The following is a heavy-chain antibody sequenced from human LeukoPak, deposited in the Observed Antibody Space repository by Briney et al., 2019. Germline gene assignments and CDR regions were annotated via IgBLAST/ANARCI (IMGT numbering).Heavy chain of an antibody. V-gene: IGHV3-66*01. CDR2: IYSGGST. D-gene: IGHD5-12*01. J-gene: IGHJ6*02. Sequence: GGSLRLSCAASGFTVSSNYMSWVRQAPGKGLEWVSVIYSGGSTYYADSLKGRFTISRDNSKNTLYLQMNSLRAEDTAVYYCARARDIVATIWEYGMDVWGQGTTVSVSS. CDR1: GFTVSSNY. CDR3: ARARDIVATIWEYGMDV.